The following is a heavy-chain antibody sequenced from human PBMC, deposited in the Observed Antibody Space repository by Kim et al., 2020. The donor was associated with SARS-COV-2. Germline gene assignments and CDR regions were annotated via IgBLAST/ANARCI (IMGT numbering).Heavy chain of an antibody. D-gene: IGHD3-10*01. V-gene: IGHV3-49*03. J-gene: IGHJ4*02. CDR1: GFTFGDYA. CDR2: IRSKAYGGTT. Sequence: GGSLRLSCTASGFTFGDYAMSWFRQAPGKGLEWVGFIRSKAYGGTTEYAASVKGRFTISRDDSKSIAYLQMNSLKTEDTAVYYCTRVGGLLWFGEYYNFDYWGQGTLVTVSS. CDR3: TRVGGLLWFGEYYNFDY.